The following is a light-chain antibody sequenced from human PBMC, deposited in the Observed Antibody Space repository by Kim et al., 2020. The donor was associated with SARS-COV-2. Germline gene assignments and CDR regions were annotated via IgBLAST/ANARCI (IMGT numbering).Light chain of an antibody. CDR1: QDISNY. CDR3: QQYDNLPRWA. J-gene: IGKJ4*01. CDR2: DAS. Sequence: SVGDRVTITGQASQDISNYLNWYQQKPGKAPKLLIYDASNLETGVPARFSGSGSGTDFTFTISSLQPEDIATYYCQQYDNLPRWAFGGGTKVDIK. V-gene: IGKV1-33*01.